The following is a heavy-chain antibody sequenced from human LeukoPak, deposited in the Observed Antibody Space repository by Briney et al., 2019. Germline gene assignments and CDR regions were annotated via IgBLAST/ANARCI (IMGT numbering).Heavy chain of an antibody. Sequence: ASVKVSCKASGYTFTSYDINWVRQATGQGLEWMGWMNPNSGNTGYAQKFQGRVTITRNTSISTAYMELSSLRSEDTAVYYCARDHGVAVAGNYYYYGMDVWGQGTTVTVSS. V-gene: IGHV1-8*03. J-gene: IGHJ6*02. CDR2: MNPNSGNT. D-gene: IGHD6-19*01. CDR3: ARDHGVAVAGNYYYYGMDV. CDR1: GYTFTSYD.